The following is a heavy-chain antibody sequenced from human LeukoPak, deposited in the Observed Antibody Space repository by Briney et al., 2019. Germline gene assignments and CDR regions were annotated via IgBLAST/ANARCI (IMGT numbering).Heavy chain of an antibody. CDR2: ISAYNGNT. Sequence: GASVKVSCKASGYTFTSYGISWVRQAPGQGLEWIGWISAYNGNTNYAQKLQGRVTMTTDTFTSTAYMELRSLRSDDTAVYYCARVHLPWVTTDYWGQGTLVTVSS. CDR1: GYTFTSYG. D-gene: IGHD2-21*02. J-gene: IGHJ4*02. V-gene: IGHV1-18*01. CDR3: ARVHLPWVTTDY.